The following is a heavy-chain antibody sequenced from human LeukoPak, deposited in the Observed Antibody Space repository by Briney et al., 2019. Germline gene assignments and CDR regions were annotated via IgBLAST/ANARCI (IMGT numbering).Heavy chain of an antibody. V-gene: IGHV3-48*03. D-gene: IGHD3-10*01. J-gene: IGHJ5*02. CDR2: ISSSGSTI. Sequence: WGSLRLSCAASGFSFSSYEMNWVRQAPGKGLEWVSYISSSGSTIYYADSVKGRFTISRDNAKNSLYLQMNSLRAEDTAVYYCARDLGLYYYGSGPPGFDLWGQGTLVTVSS. CDR3: ARDLGLYYYGSGPPGFDL. CDR1: GFSFSSYE.